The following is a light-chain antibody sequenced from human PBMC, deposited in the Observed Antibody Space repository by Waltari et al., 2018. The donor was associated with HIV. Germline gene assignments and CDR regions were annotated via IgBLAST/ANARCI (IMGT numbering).Light chain of an antibody. Sequence: QLVLTQSPSASASLGASVKLTCTLSSGHSNYAIAWHQQQPGKGPRYLMKLKSDGSHIKGDGTPDRFSGSSSGAERYLTISSLQSEDEADYYCAAWDDSLMGVFGGGTRLTVL. CDR3: AAWDDSLMGV. CDR2: LKSDGSH. J-gene: IGLJ3*02. CDR1: SGHSNYA. V-gene: IGLV4-69*01.